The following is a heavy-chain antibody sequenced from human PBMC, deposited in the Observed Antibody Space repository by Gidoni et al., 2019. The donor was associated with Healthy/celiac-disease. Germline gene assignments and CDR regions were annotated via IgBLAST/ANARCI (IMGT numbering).Heavy chain of an antibody. CDR1: GGSVSSGSYY. J-gene: IGHJ4*02. Sequence: QVQLQESGPGLVKPSETLSLTCTVSGGSVSSGSYYWSWIRQPPGKGLEWIGYIYYSGSTNYNPSLKSRVTISVDTSKNQFSLKLSSVTAADTAVYYCARLQRWLAWDYWGQGTLVTVSS. D-gene: IGHD6-19*01. CDR3: ARLQRWLAWDY. V-gene: IGHV4-61*01. CDR2: IYYSGST.